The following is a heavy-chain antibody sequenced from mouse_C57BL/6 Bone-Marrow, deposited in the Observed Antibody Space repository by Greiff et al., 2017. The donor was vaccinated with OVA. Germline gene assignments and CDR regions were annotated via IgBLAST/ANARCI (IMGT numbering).Heavy chain of an antibody. CDR3: ARSGRLRRWDYFDY. Sequence: QVQLQQPGAELVKPGASVKMSCKASGYTFTSYWITWVKQRPGQGLEWIGDIYPGSGSTNYNEKFKSKATLTVDTSSSTAYMQLSSLTSEDSAVYDCARSGRLRRWDYFDYWGQGTTLTVSS. V-gene: IGHV1-55*01. D-gene: IGHD2-4*01. J-gene: IGHJ2*01. CDR2: IYPGSGST. CDR1: GYTFTSYW.